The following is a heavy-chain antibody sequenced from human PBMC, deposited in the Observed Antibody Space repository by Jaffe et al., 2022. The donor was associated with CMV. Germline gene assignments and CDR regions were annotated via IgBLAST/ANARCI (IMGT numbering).Heavy chain of an antibody. Sequence: EVQLVESGGGLVQPGRSLRLSCTASGFTFGDYAMSWVRQAPGKGLEWVGFIRSKAYGGTTEYAASVKGRFTISRDDSKSIAYLQMNSLKTEDTAVYYCTRAGIAAAGTDYWGQGTLVTVSS. CDR3: TRAGIAAAGTDY. D-gene: IGHD6-13*01. CDR2: IRSKAYGGTT. J-gene: IGHJ4*02. V-gene: IGHV3-49*04. CDR1: GFTFGDYA.